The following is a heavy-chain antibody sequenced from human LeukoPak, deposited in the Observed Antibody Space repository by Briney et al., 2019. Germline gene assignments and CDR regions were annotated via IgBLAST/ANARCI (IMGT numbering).Heavy chain of an antibody. CDR3: AKDSWFDP. Sequence: GGSLRLSCAASGFTFSSYGMHWVRQAPGKGLEWVAVISYDGSNKYYADSVKGRFTISRDNSTNTLYLQMNSLRAEDTAVYYCAKDSWFDPWGQGTLVTVSS. CDR1: GFTFSSYG. J-gene: IGHJ5*02. V-gene: IGHV3-30*18. CDR2: ISYDGSNK.